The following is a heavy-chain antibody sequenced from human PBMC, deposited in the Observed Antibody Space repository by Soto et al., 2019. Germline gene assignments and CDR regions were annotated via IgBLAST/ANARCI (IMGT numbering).Heavy chain of an antibody. V-gene: IGHV1-69*13. J-gene: IGHJ3*02. D-gene: IGHD3-22*01. CDR2: IIPIFGTA. Sequence: SVKVSCKASGGTFSSYAISWVRQAPGQGLEWMGGIIPIFGTANYAQKFQGRVTITADESTSTAYMELSSLRSEDTAVYYCAGKVTYYYDSSAPFDIWGQGTMVTVSS. CDR1: GGTFSSYA. CDR3: AGKVTYYYDSSAPFDI.